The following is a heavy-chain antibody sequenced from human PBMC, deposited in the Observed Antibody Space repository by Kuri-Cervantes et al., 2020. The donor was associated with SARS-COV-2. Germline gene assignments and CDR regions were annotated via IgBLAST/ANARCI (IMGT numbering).Heavy chain of an antibody. CDR2: ISSSSSYI. Sequence: GESLKISCAASGFTFSSYSMNWVRQAPGKGLEWVSSISSSSSYICYADSVKGRFTISRDNAKNSLYLQMNSLRAEDTAVYYCARDRGKIAARIYYYYGMDVWGQGTTVTVSS. CDR1: GFTFSSYS. J-gene: IGHJ6*02. V-gene: IGHV3-21*01. CDR3: ARDRGKIAARIYYYYGMDV. D-gene: IGHD6-6*01.